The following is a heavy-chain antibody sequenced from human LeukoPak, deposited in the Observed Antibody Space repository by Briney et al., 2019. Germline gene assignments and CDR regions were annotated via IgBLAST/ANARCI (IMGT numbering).Heavy chain of an antibody. J-gene: IGHJ1*01. CDR2: ISYDGSDK. CDR3: ATSVTTVAYFQH. V-gene: IGHV3-30*04. D-gene: IGHD4-23*01. Sequence: GGSLRLSCAASGFTFSSYAIHWVRQAPGKGLEWVAVISYDGSDKYYADSVRGRFTISRDNSKNTLYLQMNSLRAEDTATYYCATSVTTVAYFQHWGQGTLVTVSS. CDR1: GFTFSSYA.